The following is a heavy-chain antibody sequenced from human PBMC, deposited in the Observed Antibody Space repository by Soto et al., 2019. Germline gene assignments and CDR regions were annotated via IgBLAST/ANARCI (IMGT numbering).Heavy chain of an antibody. CDR1: GFTFSSYA. D-gene: IGHD4-17*01. CDR2: ISGSCGST. J-gene: IGHJ6*02. Sequence: GGSLRLSCAASGFTFSSYAMSWVRQAPGKGLEWVSAISGSCGSTYYADSVKGRFTISRDNSKNTLYLQMNSLRAEDTAVYYCARGGDGDVNYYYYYGMDVWGQGTTVTVSS. CDR3: ARGGDGDVNYYYYYGMDV. V-gene: IGHV3-23*01.